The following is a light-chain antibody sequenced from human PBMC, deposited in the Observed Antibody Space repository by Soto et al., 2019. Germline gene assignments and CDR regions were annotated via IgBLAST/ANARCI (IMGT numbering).Light chain of an antibody. CDR1: ESVNSNS. J-gene: IGKJ4*02. V-gene: IGKV3-20*01. CDR3: QQYVTSPLM. CDR2: GAS. Sequence: EFVLTQSPGTVSLSPGERVTLSCRASESVNSNSLAWYQHKPGLAPRLLIFGASTRPTRIPDRFSRSGSGTDFTLTISRLEPVDFARCYCQQYVTSPLMFGGGTRVGMK.